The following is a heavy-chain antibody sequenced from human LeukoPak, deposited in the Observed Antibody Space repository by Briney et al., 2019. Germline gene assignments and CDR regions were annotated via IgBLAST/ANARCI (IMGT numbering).Heavy chain of an antibody. Sequence: GGSLRLSCAASGFTFSSYGMHWVRQAPGKGLEWGAVISYDGSNKYYADSVKGRFTISRDNSKNTLYLQMNSLRAEDTAVYYCAKDLMRGGVDYWGQGTLVTVSS. J-gene: IGHJ4*02. D-gene: IGHD3-16*01. CDR1: GFTFSSYG. CDR3: AKDLMRGGVDY. CDR2: ISYDGSNK. V-gene: IGHV3-30*18.